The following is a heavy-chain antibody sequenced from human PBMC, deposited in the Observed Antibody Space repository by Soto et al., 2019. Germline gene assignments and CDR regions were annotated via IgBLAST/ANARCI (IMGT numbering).Heavy chain of an antibody. Sequence: GASVKVSCKASGYTFTSYAMHWVRQAPGQRLEWMGWINAGNGNTKYSQKFQGRVTITRDTSTSTACMELSSLRSEDTAVYYCARVAPETYYYYYYGMDVWGQGTTVTVSS. CDR1: GYTFTSYA. CDR2: INAGNGNT. V-gene: IGHV1-3*01. J-gene: IGHJ6*02. CDR3: ARVAPETYYYYYYGMDV.